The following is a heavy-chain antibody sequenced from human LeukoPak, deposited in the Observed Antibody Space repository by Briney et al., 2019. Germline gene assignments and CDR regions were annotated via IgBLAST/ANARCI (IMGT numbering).Heavy chain of an antibody. V-gene: IGHV4-30-4*01. CDR3: ARAHSSSWFHPPFDY. CDR2: IYYSGST. J-gene: IGHJ4*02. CDR1: GGSISSGDYY. D-gene: IGHD6-13*01. Sequence: PSETLSLTCTVSGGSISSGDYYWSWIRQPPGKGLEWIGYIYYSGSTYYNPSLKSRVTISVDTSKNQLSLKLSSVTAADTAVYYCARAHSSSWFHPPFDYWGQGTLVTVSS.